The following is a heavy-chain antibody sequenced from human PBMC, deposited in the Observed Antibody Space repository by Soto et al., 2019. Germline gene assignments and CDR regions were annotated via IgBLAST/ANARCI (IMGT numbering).Heavy chain of an antibody. J-gene: IGHJ5*02. V-gene: IGHV4-59*01. CDR2: IYYSGST. D-gene: IGHD4-4*01. CDR1: GGSISSYY. CDR3: ARVKESRLQTTVDWFDP. Sequence: PSETLSLTCTVSGGSISSYYWSWIRQPPGKGLEWIGYIYYSGSTNYNPSLKSRVTISVDTSKNQFSLKLSSVTAADTAVYYCARVKESRLQTTVDWFDPWGQGTLVTVSS.